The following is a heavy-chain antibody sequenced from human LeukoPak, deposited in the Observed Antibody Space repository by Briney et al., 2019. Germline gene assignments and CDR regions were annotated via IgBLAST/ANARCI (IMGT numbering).Heavy chain of an antibody. CDR2: ISSYNGNT. Sequence: ASVKVSCKASRYTFTSYGISWVRQAPGQGLEWMGWISSYNGNTNYAKKFQGRVTLTTDTSTSTAYMELRSLRSDDTALYYCATYCTGGSCDSEDYYYGMDAWGQGTTVTVSS. V-gene: IGHV1-18*01. D-gene: IGHD2-15*01. CDR1: RYTFTSYG. CDR3: ATYCTGGSCDSEDYYYGMDA. J-gene: IGHJ6*02.